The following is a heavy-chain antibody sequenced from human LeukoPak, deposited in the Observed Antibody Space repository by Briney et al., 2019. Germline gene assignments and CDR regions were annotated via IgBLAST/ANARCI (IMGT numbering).Heavy chain of an antibody. CDR3: ARAPPDYGDYYYYYGMDV. D-gene: IGHD4-17*01. CDR2: IIPIFGTA. Sequence: WASVKVSCKASGGTFSSYAISWVRQAPGQGLEWMGGIIPIFGTANYAQKFQGRVTITADESTSTAYMELSNLRSEDTAVCYCARAPPDYGDYYYYYGMDVWGQGTTVTVSS. CDR1: GGTFSSYA. V-gene: IGHV1-69*13. J-gene: IGHJ6*02.